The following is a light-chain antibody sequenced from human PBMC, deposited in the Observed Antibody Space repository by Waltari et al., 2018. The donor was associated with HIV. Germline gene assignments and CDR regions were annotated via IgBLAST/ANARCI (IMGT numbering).Light chain of an antibody. CDR3: CSYAGSSTYVV. CDR1: SSDVGCYNF. J-gene: IGLJ2*01. CDR2: EGD. V-gene: IGLV2-23*01. Sequence: QSALTQPASVSGSPGQSITISCTGTSSDVGCYNFVSWYQQHPGNAPKLIIYEGDKRPSGVSYRFSGSKSGSTASLTISGLQAEDEADYYCCSYAGSSTYVVFGGGTQLTVL.